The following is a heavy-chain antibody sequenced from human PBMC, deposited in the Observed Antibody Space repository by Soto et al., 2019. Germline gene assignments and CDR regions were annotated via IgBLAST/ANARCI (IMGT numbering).Heavy chain of an antibody. CDR3: ARGWGRIFDY. D-gene: IGHD7-27*01. CDR2: INHSGST. CDR1: GGSFSGYY. V-gene: IGHV4-34*01. Sequence: QVQLQQLGAGLLKPSETLSLTCADYGGSFSGYYWNWIRQPPGKGLEWIWEINHSGSTNYNPSRTRRVTISVDTSKNQLSLKLSSVTAADPAVYYCARGWGRIFDYWGQGTLVTVSS. J-gene: IGHJ4*02.